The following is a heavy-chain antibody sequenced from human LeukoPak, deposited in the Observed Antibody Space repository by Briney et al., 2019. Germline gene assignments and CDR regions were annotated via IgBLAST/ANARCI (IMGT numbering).Heavy chain of an antibody. J-gene: IGHJ4*02. D-gene: IGHD6-19*01. CDR2: INPNSGGT. Sequence: ASVKVSCKASGYTFTGYYMHWVRQAPGQGLEWMGWINPNSGGTNYAQKFQGRVTMTRDTSISTAYMELSRLRSDDTAVYYCARTLYSSGWPYYFDYWGQVTLVTVSS. CDR3: ARTLYSSGWPYYFDY. CDR1: GYTFTGYY. V-gene: IGHV1-2*02.